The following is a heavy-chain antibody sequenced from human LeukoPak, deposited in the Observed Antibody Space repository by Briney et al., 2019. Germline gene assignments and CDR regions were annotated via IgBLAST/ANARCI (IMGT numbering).Heavy chain of an antibody. CDR2: ISDSGGST. Sequence: GGSLRLSCAASGFTFSSYAMSWVRQAPGKGLEWVSAISDSGGSTYYADSVKGRFTISRDNSKNTLYLQMNSLRAEDTAVYYCARHNTSWYRIDYWGRGTLVTVSS. CDR3: ARHNTSWYRIDY. V-gene: IGHV3-23*01. J-gene: IGHJ4*02. D-gene: IGHD6-13*01. CDR1: GFTFSSYA.